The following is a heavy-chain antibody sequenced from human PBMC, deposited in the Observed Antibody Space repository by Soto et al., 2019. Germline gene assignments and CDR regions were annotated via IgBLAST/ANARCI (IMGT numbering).Heavy chain of an antibody. Sequence: QVQLVQSGAEVKKPGASVKASCKASGYTFTSYGITWVRQAPGQGLEWMGWISVYNGNTNYAQKFQGRVTMTTDTSTSTAYLELRSLRSDDTAVYYCARDLYDFWSGYSSDSWGQGTLVTVSS. J-gene: IGHJ4*02. V-gene: IGHV1-18*01. D-gene: IGHD3-3*01. CDR3: ARDLYDFWSGYSSDS. CDR1: GYTFTSYG. CDR2: ISVYNGNT.